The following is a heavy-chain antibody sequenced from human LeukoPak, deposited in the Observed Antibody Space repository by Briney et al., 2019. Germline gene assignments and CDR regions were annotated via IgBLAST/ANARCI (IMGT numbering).Heavy chain of an antibody. D-gene: IGHD1-26*01. J-gene: IGHJ4*02. V-gene: IGHV1-2*02. CDR2: INPNSGGT. CDR3: ARGSQLVGATSGFDY. Sequence: ASVKVSCKASGYTFTGYYMHWVRPAPGQGLEWMGWINPNSGGTNYAQKFQGRVTMTRDTSISTAYMELSRLRSDDTAVYYCARGSQLVGATSGFDYWGQGTLVTVSS. CDR1: GYTFTGYY.